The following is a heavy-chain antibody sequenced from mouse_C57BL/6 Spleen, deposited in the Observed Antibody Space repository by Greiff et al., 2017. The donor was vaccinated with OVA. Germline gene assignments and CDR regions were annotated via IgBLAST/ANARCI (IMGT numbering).Heavy chain of an antibody. V-gene: IGHV1-61*01. Sequence: QVQLQQPGAELVRPGSSVKLSCKASGYTFTSYWMDWVKQRPGQGLEWIGNIYPSDSENHYNQKFKDKATLTVDKSSSTAYMQLGSLTSEDSAVYYCARQDSRVFADWGQGTLVTVSA. CDR3: ARQDSRVFAD. J-gene: IGHJ3*01. CDR2: IYPSDSEN. D-gene: IGHD1-1*01. CDR1: GYTFTSYW.